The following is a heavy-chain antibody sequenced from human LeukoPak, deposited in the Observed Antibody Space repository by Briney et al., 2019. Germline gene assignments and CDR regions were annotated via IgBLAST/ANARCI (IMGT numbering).Heavy chain of an antibody. CDR3: VKITSVTGGDC. CDR1: GFTFSAYA. Sequence: GGSLRLSCSASGFTFSAYAMYWVRQAPGKGLEYVSGISSNGGRSFYADSVKGRFTISRDNSKNTLDLQMSSLRVEDTAVYYCVKITSVTGGDCWGQGTRLTVSS. D-gene: IGHD1-1*01. CDR2: ISSNGGRS. V-gene: IGHV3-64D*09. J-gene: IGHJ4*02.